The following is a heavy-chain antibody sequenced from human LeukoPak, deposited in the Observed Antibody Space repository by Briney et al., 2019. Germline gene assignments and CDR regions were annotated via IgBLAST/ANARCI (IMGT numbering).Heavy chain of an antibody. CDR3: ARVSTAGGPFDP. Sequence: ASVKVSCKASGYTFTGYYMHWVRQAPGQGVEWMGWINPNSGGTNYAQKFQGRVTMTRDTSISTVYMELSRLRSDDTAVYYCARVSTAGGPFDPWGQGTLVTVSS. J-gene: IGHJ5*02. CDR2: INPNSGGT. CDR1: GYTFTGYY. V-gene: IGHV1-2*02. D-gene: IGHD3-16*01.